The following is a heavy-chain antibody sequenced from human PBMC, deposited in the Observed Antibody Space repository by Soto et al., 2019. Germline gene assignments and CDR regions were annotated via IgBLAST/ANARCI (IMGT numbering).Heavy chain of an antibody. J-gene: IGHJ6*02. V-gene: IGHV4-34*01. Sequence: TLSLTCAVYGGSFSGYYWSWIRQPPGKGLEWIGEINHSGSTNYNPSLKSRVTISVDTSKNQFSLKLSSVTAADTAVYYCARGLGYCSSTSCRTLYYYYGMDVWGQGTTVTVSS. CDR2: INHSGST. CDR1: GGSFSGYY. CDR3: ARGLGYCSSTSCRTLYYYYGMDV. D-gene: IGHD2-2*01.